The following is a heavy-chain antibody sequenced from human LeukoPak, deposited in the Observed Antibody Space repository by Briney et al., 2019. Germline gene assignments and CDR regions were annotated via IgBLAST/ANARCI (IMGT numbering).Heavy chain of an antibody. V-gene: IGHV3-66*01. J-gene: IGHJ5*02. CDR3: ARDLYGDYIDP. D-gene: IGHD4-17*01. CDR2: IYSGGST. Sequence: GGSLRLSCAASGFTVSSNYMSWVRQAPGKGLEWVSVIYSGGSTYYADSVKGRFTISRDNSKNTLYLQMNSLRAEDTAVYYCARDLYGDYIDPWGQGTLVTVSS. CDR1: GFTVSSNY.